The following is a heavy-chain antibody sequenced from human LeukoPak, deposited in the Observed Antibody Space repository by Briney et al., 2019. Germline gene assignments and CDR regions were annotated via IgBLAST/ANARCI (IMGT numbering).Heavy chain of an antibody. CDR2: IGISGGGI. Sequence: GGSLRLSCAASGFTFSYYTMYWVRQAPGKGLEWVSIIGISGGGIHYADSVKGRFTISRDNAKNSLYLQMNSLRAEDTALYYCARVRGFSFGFFDYWGQGSLVIVSS. D-gene: IGHD5-18*01. CDR1: GFTFSYYT. CDR3: ARVRGFSFGFFDY. J-gene: IGHJ4*02. V-gene: IGHV3-21*04.